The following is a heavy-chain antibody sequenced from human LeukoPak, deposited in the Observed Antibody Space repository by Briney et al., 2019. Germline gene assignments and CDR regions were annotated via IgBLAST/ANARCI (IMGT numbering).Heavy chain of an antibody. CDR3: ATDQVWGNSGYHYYFDY. CDR1: GYTLTELS. CDR2: FDPEGGET. D-gene: IGHD3-22*01. V-gene: IGHV1-24*01. Sequence: AASVKVSCKVSGYTLTELSMHWVRQAPGKGLEWMGGFDPEGGETIYAQKFQGRVTMTEDTSTDTAYMELSSLRSEDTAVYYCATDQVWGNSGYHYYFDYWGQGTLVTVSS. J-gene: IGHJ4*02.